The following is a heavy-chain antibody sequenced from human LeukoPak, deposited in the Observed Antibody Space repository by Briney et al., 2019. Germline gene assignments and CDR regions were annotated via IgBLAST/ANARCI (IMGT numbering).Heavy chain of an antibody. D-gene: IGHD1-26*01. CDR1: GFTFSDHP. V-gene: IGHV3-72*01. CDR3: AKKRSGSNYPFDY. J-gene: IGHJ4*02. CDR2: SKDKANRYTT. Sequence: GGSLRLSCAASGFTFSDHPMDWVRQAPGKGLEWVGRSKDKANRYTTEYAASVKGRFTISRDDSKKSVYLQMNSLKTEDTAVYYCAKKRSGSNYPFDYWGQGTLVTVSS.